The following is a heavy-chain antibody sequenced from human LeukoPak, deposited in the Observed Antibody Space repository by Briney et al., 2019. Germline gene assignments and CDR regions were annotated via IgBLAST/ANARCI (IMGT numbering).Heavy chain of an antibody. CDR3: ARARGYSGYDYRSVSVIDY. Sequence: SETLSLTCAVYGGSFSGYYWSWIRHPPGKGLDWIGEISHSGSTNYNPSLKSRVTISVDTSKNQFSLKLSSVTAADTAVYYCARARGYSGYDYRSVSVIDYWGQGTLVTVSS. CDR1: GGSFSGYY. J-gene: IGHJ4*02. V-gene: IGHV4-34*01. D-gene: IGHD5-12*01. CDR2: ISHSGST.